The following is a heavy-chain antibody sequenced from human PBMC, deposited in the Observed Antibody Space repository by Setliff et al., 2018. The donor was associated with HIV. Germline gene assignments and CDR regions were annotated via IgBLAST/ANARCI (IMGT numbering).Heavy chain of an antibody. V-gene: IGHV1-69*13. D-gene: IGHD2-8*01. CDR1: GGTFSSYA. CDR2: IIPIFGTA. Sequence: ASVKVSCKASGGTFSSYAISWVRQAPGQGLEWMGGIIPIFGTANYAQKFQGRVTITADESTSTAYMELSSLRSEDTAVYYCASGPYCSNGVCRYSVWYFDFWGQGTRVTVSS. J-gene: IGHJ4*02. CDR3: ASGPYCSNGVCRYSVWYFDF.